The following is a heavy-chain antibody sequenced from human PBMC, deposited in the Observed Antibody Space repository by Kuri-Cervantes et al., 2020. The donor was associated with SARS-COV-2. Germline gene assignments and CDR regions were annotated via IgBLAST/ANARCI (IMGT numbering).Heavy chain of an antibody. CDR2: INSDGSST. D-gene: IGHD4-17*01. CDR1: GFTFSSYW. CDR3: ARDPDYGDYEIFDY. J-gene: IGHJ4*02. Sequence: LSLTCAASGFTFSSYWMHWVRQAPGKGLVWVSRINSDGSSTSYADSVKGRFTISRDNAKNTLYLQMNSLRAEDTAVYYCARDPDYGDYEIFDYWGQGTLVTVSS. V-gene: IGHV3-74*01.